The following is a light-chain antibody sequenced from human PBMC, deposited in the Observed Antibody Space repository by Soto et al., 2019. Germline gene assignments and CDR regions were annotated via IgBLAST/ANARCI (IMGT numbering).Light chain of an antibody. CDR1: QSISRY. V-gene: IGKV1-39*01. J-gene: IGKJ2*02. CDR3: QQSFSTPRT. Sequence: DIQMTQSPSSLSASVGDRVTITCRASQSISRYLNWYQQKPGKAPKLLIYAASRLHCGVPSRFSDRGSGSDVALTISSRQPEDMATQVGQQSFSTPRTFSQRTKLEFK. CDR2: AAS.